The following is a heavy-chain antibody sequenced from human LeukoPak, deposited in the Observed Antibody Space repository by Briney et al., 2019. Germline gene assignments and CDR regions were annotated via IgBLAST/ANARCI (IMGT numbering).Heavy chain of an antibody. V-gene: IGHV3-23*01. J-gene: IGHJ4*02. CDR2: ISGSGGST. D-gene: IGHD3-3*02. CDR1: GFTFSSYA. CDR3: ARGILYPAFYFNY. Sequence: GGSLRLSCAASGFTFSSYAMSWVRQAPGKGLEWVSGISGSGGSTFYADSVKGRFTISRDNSKSTLFLQMNSLRAEDTAVYYCARGILYPAFYFNYWGQGTLVTVSS.